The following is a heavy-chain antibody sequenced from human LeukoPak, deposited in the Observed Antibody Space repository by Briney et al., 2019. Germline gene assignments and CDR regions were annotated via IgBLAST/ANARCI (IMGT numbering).Heavy chain of an antibody. CDR1: GYTFTSYG. CDR2: INPSGGST. D-gene: IGHD3-22*01. Sequence: ASVKVSCKASGYTFTSYGISWVRQAPGQGLEWMGIINPSGGSTSYAQKFQGRVTMTRDTSTSTVYMELSSLRSEDTAVYYCARDFYDSSGYYYSNDYWGQGTLVTVSS. V-gene: IGHV1-46*01. CDR3: ARDFYDSSGYYYSNDY. J-gene: IGHJ4*02.